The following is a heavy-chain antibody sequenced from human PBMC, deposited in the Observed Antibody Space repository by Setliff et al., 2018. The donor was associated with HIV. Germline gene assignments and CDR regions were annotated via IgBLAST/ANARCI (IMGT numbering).Heavy chain of an antibody. V-gene: IGHV4-30-4*01. CDR2: IYHSGST. Sequence: SETLSLTCTVSGGSVSNSDHYWSWIRQSPGNGLEWIGYIYHSGSTYYNPSLKSRVTISVDTSKNQFSLKLSSVTAADTAVYYCASGIGYWGQGTLVTVSS. D-gene: IGHD2-15*01. CDR3: ASGIGY. J-gene: IGHJ4*02. CDR1: GGSVSNSDHY.